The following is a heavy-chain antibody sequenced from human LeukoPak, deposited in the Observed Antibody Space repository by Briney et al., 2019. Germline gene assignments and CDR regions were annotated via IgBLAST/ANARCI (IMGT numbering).Heavy chain of an antibody. CDR1: AGSISSYY. CDR2: IFPSGST. V-gene: IGHV4-4*09. J-gene: IGHJ6*03. CDR3: ARRHHYSYFMHV. Sequence: SETLSLTCTVSAGSISSYYWTWIRQPPGKGLEWIGYIFPSGSTYYNPSLKTRVTISVDTSKNQFSLKLSPVTAADTAVYYCARRHHYSYFMHVWGKGTTVTVSS.